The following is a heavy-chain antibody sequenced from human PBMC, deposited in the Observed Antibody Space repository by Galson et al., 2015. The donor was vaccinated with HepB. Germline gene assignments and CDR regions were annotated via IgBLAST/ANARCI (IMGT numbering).Heavy chain of an antibody. CDR2: IRSNTNNNAS. D-gene: IGHD2-2*01. CDR3: TSWARVTVPDATQGGELVNFYMDV. J-gene: IGHJ6*03. V-gene: IGHV3-73*01. Sequence: SLRLSCAASGFSFSESTIHWVRQASGKGLEWIGRIRSNTNNNASSFAPPLRGRFTISRDDSKNTSYLQMNSLKTEDTALYYCTSWARVTVPDATQGGELVNFYMDVWGEGTSVTVSS. CDR1: GFSFSEST.